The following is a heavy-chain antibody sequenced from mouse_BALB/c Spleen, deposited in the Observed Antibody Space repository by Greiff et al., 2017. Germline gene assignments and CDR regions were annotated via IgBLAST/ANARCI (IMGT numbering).Heavy chain of an antibody. CDR2: INPYNGAT. CDR1: GYSFTGYY. D-gene: IGHD2-1*01. CDR3: ARGDYGNYGGSFAY. J-gene: IGHJ3*01. Sequence: VQLQQSGPELVKPGASVKISCKASGYSFTGYYMHWVKQSHVKSLEWIGRINPYNGATSYNQNFKDKASLTVDKSSSTAYMELHSLTSEDSAVYYCARGDYGNYGGSFAYWGQGTLVTVSA. V-gene: IGHV1-31*01.